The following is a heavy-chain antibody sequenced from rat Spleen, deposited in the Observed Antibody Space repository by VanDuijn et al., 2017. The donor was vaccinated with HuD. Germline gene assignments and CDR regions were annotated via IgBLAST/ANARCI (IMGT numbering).Heavy chain of an antibody. Sequence: EVRLVESGGGLVRPGRSLKLSCVASGFTFSDYNMAWVRQAPKKGLEWVATISDEGSSTYYRDSVKGRFTVSRDNVKNILFLQMDSLRSEDTATYYCTKSGEALDYWGQGVMVTVSS. J-gene: IGHJ2*01. V-gene: IGHV5-7*01. D-gene: IGHD1-11*01. CDR2: ISDEGSST. CDR3: TKSGEALDY. CDR1: GFTFSDYN.